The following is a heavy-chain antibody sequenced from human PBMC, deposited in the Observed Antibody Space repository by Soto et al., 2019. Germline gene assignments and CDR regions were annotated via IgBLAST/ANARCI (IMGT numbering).Heavy chain of an antibody. CDR3: ARSGGIDYYYYGMDV. CDR1: GFTFSRYA. D-gene: IGHD3-10*01. V-gene: IGHV3-30-3*01. CDR2: ISSDGSSK. Sequence: LRLSCADSGFTFSRYAMHWVRQAPGKGLEWVAVISSDGSSKYYADSVKGRFTVSRDNSKNTLYLQMNSLRAEDTAVYYCARSGGIDYYYYGMDVWGQGTTVTVSS. J-gene: IGHJ6*02.